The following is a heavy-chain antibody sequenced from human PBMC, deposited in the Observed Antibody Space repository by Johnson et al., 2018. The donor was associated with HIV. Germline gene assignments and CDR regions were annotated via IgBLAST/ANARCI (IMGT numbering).Heavy chain of an antibody. J-gene: IGHJ3*02. CDR2: IRYDGSGK. CDR1: GFVFSDYV. CDR3: AREGEPDGFDI. V-gene: IGHV3-30*02. D-gene: IGHD3-16*01. Sequence: QVQLVESGGGLVQPGGSLTLPCAASGFVFSDYVMHWVRQAPGKGLDWVTFIRYDGSGKYYADSVNGRFTISRDNSKNSLYLQMNSLRAEDTAVYYCAREGEPDGFDIWGQGTMVTVSS.